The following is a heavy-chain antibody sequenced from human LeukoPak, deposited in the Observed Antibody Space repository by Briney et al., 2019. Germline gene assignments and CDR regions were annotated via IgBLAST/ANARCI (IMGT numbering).Heavy chain of an antibody. Sequence: ASVKVSCKASGYTFTSYDINWVRQATGQGLEWMGWMNPNSGNTGYAQKFQGRVTMTRNTSISTAYMELSSLRSEDTAVYYCAKAPRGYQLLWGYWGQGTLVTVSS. V-gene: IGHV1-8*01. CDR3: AKAPRGYQLLWGY. CDR1: GYTFTSYD. J-gene: IGHJ4*02. D-gene: IGHD2-2*01. CDR2: MNPNSGNT.